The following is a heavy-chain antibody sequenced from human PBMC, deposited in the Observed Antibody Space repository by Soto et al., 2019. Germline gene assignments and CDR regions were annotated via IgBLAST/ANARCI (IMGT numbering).Heavy chain of an antibody. J-gene: IGHJ5*02. Sequence: QLQLQESGSGLVKPSQTLSLTCAVSGGSIRSGGYSWSWIRQPPGKGLEWIGYIYHSGSTYYNPYRKSLFTISVQRPNNQYSQKLSSVHEADTAVHYCARVPSPRGQRTLFTVSS. CDR1: GGSIRSGGYS. V-gene: IGHV4-30-2*01. CDR2: IYHSGST. CDR3: ARVPSP.